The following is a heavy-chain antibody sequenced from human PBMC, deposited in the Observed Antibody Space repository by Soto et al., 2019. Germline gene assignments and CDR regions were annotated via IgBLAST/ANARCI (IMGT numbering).Heavy chain of an antibody. CDR2: ITDTGGGA. D-gene: IGHD1-26*01. Sequence: GGSLRLSCVASGLTFGSRAMSWVRQAPGDGLQWVSTITDTGGGAYYADSVRGRFIISRDNSRSTLYLHMNSLRADDTAVYYCAIRSDILGTFDSWGQGTLVTVSS. CDR3: AIRSDILGTFDS. J-gene: IGHJ4*02. CDR1: GLTFGSRA. V-gene: IGHV3-23*01.